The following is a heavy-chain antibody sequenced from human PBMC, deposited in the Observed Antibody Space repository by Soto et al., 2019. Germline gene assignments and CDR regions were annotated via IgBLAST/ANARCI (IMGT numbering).Heavy chain of an antibody. CDR3: ARPRSGSYRLDYYGMDV. V-gene: IGHV5-51*01. J-gene: IGHJ6*02. CDR1: GYSFASYW. CDR2: IYPGDSDS. D-gene: IGHD3-10*01. Sequence: PGESLKISCKGSGYSFASYWIAWVRQMPGKGLEWMGIIYPGDSDSRYIPSFQGQVTISADKSISTAYLQWNSLKASDTAIYYCARPRSGSYRLDYYGMDVWGQGTTVTVSS.